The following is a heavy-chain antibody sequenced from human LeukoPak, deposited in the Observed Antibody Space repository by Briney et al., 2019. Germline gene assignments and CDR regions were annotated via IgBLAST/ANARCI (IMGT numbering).Heavy chain of an antibody. D-gene: IGHD3-3*01. CDR1: GFTFSSYW. V-gene: IGHV3-74*01. Sequence: GGSLRLSCAASGFTFSSYWMHWVRQAPGKGLVWVSRINSDGSSTRYADSVKGRFTISRDNSKNTLYLQMNSLRAEDTAVYYCARGGFGDFWSGYYTADYWGQGTLVTVSS. CDR2: INSDGSST. CDR3: ARGGFGDFWSGYYTADY. J-gene: IGHJ4*02.